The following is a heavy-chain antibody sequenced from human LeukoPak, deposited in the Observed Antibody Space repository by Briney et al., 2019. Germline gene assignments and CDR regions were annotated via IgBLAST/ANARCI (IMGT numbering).Heavy chain of an antibody. CDR2: INSDGSST. CDR3: ARAGIDSSSSSSLTYYYYYMDV. V-gene: IGHV3-74*01. J-gene: IGHJ6*03. CDR1: GFTFSSYW. D-gene: IGHD6-6*01. Sequence: PGGSLRLSCAASGFTFSSYWMHWVRQAPGKGLVWVSRINSDGSSTSYADSVKGRFTISRDNAKNTLYLQMNSLRAEDTAVYYCARAGIDSSSSSSLTYYYYYMDVRGKGTTVTVSS.